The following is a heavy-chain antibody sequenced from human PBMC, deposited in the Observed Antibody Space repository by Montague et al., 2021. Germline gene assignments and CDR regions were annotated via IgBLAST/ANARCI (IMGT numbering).Heavy chain of an antibody. J-gene: IGHJ4*02. Sequence: STNYNPSLKSRDTLSVDTSKNQFSLKLSSVTAADTAVYYRARDFDYWGQGTLVTVSS. CDR3: ARDFDY. V-gene: IGHV4-59*01. CDR2: ST.